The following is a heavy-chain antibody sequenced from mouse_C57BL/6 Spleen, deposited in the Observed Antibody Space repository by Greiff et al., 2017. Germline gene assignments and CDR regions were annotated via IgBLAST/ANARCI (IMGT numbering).Heavy chain of an antibody. V-gene: IGHV1-22*01. D-gene: IGHD1-1*01. CDR3: ARERNYYGSSPYAMDY. CDR2: INPNNGGT. CDR1: GYTFTDYN. J-gene: IGHJ4*01. Sequence: SGPELVKPGASVKMSCKASGYTFTDYNMHWVKQSHGKSLEWIGYINPNNGGTSYNQKFKGKATLTVNKSSSTAYMELRSLTSEDSAVYYCARERNYYGSSPYAMDYWGQGTSVTVSS.